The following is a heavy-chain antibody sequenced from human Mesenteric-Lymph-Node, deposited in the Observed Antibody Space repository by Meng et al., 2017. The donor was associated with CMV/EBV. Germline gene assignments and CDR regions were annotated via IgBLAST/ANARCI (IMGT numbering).Heavy chain of an antibody. Sequence: SGFTFRTYGMHWVRQAPGKGLEWLAVISYDGGRERFADSVKGRFTISRDNSKNTLYLQMNSLRAEDTAMYYCAKEQGSSRAWYSQDYWGQGTLVTVSS. CDR2: ISYDGGRE. D-gene: IGHD2-2*01. CDR1: GFTFRTYG. J-gene: IGHJ4*02. CDR3: AKEQGSSRAWYSQDY. V-gene: IGHV3-30*18.